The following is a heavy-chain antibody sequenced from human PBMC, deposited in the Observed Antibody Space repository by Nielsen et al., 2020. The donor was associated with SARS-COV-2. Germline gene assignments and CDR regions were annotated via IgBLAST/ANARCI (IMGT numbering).Heavy chain of an antibody. CDR3: AREPPIVVVERPYYYMDV. J-gene: IGHJ6*03. CDR2: ISSSSSYI. CDR1: GFTFSSYS. D-gene: IGHD2-2*01. V-gene: IGHV3-21*01. Sequence: GESLKISCAASGFTFSSYSMNWVRQAPGKGLQWVSSISSSSSYIYYADSVKGRFTISRDNSKNTLYLQMNSLRADDTAVYYCAREPPIVVVERPYYYMDVWGKGTTVTVSS.